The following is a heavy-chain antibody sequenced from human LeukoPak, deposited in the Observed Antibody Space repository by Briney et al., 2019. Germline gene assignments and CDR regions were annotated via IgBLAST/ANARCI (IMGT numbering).Heavy chain of an antibody. J-gene: IGHJ4*02. CDR3: ARNYFDY. V-gene: IGHV3-23*01. Sequence: GGSLRLSCAASGFTFSSYAMSWVRQAPGKGLEWVSAISGGGGGTYYADSVQGRFTISRDNSNNTLFLQMNSLKAEDTAVYYCARNYFDYWGQGTLVTVSS. CDR2: ISGGGGGT. CDR1: GFTFSSYA.